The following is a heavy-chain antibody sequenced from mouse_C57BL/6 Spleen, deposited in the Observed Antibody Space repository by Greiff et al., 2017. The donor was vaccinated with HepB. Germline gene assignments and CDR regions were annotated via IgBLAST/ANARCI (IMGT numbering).Heavy chain of an antibody. CDR1: GFTFSSYA. J-gene: IGHJ3*01. CDR3: ARSDGNLFAY. V-gene: IGHV5-4*01. D-gene: IGHD2-1*01. Sequence: EVQGVESGGGLVKPGGSLKLSCAASGFTFSSYAMSWVRQTPEKRLEWVATISDGGSYTYYPDNVKGRFTISRDNAKNNLYLQMSHLKSEDTAMYYCARSDGNLFAYWGQGTLVTVSA. CDR2: ISDGGSYT.